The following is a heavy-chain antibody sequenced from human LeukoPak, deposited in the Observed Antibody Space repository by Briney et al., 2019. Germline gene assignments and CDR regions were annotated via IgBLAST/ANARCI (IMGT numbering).Heavy chain of an antibody. Sequence: PSETLSLTCAVYGGSFSGYYWSWIRQPPGKGLEWIGEINHSGSTNYNPSLKSRVTISVDTSKNQFPLKLSSVTAADTAVYYCGGDLRVGAFDIWGQGTMVTVSS. J-gene: IGHJ3*02. D-gene: IGHD2-21*02. V-gene: IGHV4-34*01. CDR1: GGSFSGYY. CDR2: INHSGST. CDR3: GGDLRVGAFDI.